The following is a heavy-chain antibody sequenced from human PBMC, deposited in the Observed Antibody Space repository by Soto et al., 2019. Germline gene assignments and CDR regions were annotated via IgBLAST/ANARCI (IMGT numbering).Heavy chain of an antibody. V-gene: IGHV3-23*01. J-gene: IGHJ4*02. CDR2: ISGSGGST. CDR3: AKEDYYDSSGYPLTHFDY. CDR1: GFTFSSYA. D-gene: IGHD3-22*01. Sequence: GGSLRLSCAASGFTFSSYAMSWVRQAPGKGLEWVSAISGSGGSTYYADSVKGRFTISRDNSKNTLYLQMNSLRAEDTAVYYCAKEDYYDSSGYPLTHFDYWGQGTMVTVSS.